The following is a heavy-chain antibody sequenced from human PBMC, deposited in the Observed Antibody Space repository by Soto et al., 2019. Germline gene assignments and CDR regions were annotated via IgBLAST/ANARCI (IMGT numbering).Heavy chain of an antibody. CDR1: GYTFTSYY. V-gene: IGHV1-46*01. D-gene: IGHD4-17*01. Sequence: ASVNVSCKSSGYTFTSYYMHWVRGAPGQGLECMGIINPSGGSTIYAQKFQGRVTMTRDTSTSTVYMELSSLRSEDTAVYYCARCPLGGVTTLSPCAFDIWGQGTMVT. CDR2: INPSGGST. J-gene: IGHJ3*02. CDR3: ARCPLGGVTTLSPCAFDI.